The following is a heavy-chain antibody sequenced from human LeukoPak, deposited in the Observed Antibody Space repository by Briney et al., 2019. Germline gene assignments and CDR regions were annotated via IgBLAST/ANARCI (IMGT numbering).Heavy chain of an antibody. V-gene: IGHV3-30*03. Sequence: GGSLRLSCVTSGFTFNSYGFYWVRQAPGKGLEWVAVISYDGSKRYYADSVKGRFTISRDTSNKTAYLEMNSLRVDDTAVYYCARDVISRQMITLGSGFWGQGTLVTVSS. CDR2: ISYDGSKR. CDR3: ARDVISRQMITLGSGF. J-gene: IGHJ4*02. D-gene: IGHD1-20*01. CDR1: GFTFNSYG.